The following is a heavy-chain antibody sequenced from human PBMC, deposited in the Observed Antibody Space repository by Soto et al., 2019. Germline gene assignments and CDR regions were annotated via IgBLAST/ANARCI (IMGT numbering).Heavy chain of an antibody. V-gene: IGHV1-69*02. D-gene: IGHD3-9*01. CDR1: GGTFSSYT. CDR2: IIPILGIA. Sequence: QVQLVQSGAEVKKPGSSVKVSCKASGGTFSSYTISWVRQAPGQGLEWMGRIIPILGIANYAQKFQGRVTITADKSTSTAYMELSSLRSEDTAVYYCARSNYDILTCYLFDYWGQGTLVTVSS. CDR3: ARSNYDILTCYLFDY. J-gene: IGHJ4*02.